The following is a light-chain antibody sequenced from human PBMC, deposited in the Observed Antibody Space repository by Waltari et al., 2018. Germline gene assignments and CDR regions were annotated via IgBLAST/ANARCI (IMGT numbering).Light chain of an antibody. CDR3: CSYAGSSTPWV. CDR2: EGS. CDR1: SSVVGSYNL. V-gene: IGLV2-23*01. J-gene: IGLJ3*02. Sequence: QSALTQPASVSGSPGKSITIPCPGTSSVVGSYNLVSWYQQHPGKAPKLMIYEGSKRPSGVSNRFSGSKSGNTASLTISGLQAEDEADYYCCSYAGSSTPWVFGGGTKLTVL.